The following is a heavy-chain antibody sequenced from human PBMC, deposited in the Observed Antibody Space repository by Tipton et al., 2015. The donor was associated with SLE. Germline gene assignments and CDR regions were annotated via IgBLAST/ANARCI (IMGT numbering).Heavy chain of an antibody. CDR1: GFTFSSYA. CDR3: ARDPTMIVVVMDY. D-gene: IGHD3-22*01. V-gene: IGHV3-30-3*01. Sequence: RSLRFSCAASGFTFSSYAMHWVRQAPGKGLEWVAVISYDGSNKYYADSVKGRFTISRDNSKNTLYLQMNSLRAEDTAVYYCARDPTMIVVVMDYWGQGTLVTVSS. CDR2: ISYDGSNK. J-gene: IGHJ4*02.